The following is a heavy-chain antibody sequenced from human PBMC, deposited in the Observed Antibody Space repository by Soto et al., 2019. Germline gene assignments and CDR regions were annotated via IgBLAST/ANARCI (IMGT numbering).Heavy chain of an antibody. Sequence: SETLSLTCTVSGGSISIYYWSWIRQPPGKGLEWIGYIYYSGSTNYNPSLKSRVTISVDTSKNQFSLKLSSVTAADTAVYYCARVPDYDSSGYYGFGFDYWGQGTLVTVSS. D-gene: IGHD3-22*01. CDR3: ARVPDYDSSGYYGFGFDY. CDR2: IYYSGST. V-gene: IGHV4-59*01. CDR1: GGSISIYY. J-gene: IGHJ4*02.